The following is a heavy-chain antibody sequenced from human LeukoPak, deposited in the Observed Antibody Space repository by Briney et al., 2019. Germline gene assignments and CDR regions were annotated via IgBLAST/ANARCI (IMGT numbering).Heavy chain of an antibody. CDR1: GFTFSSYA. D-gene: IGHD3-10*01. J-gene: IGHJ4*02. V-gene: IGHV3-21*01. CDR3: ASRDYGSGSYRPFGY. CDR2: ISSSSSYI. Sequence: GGSLRLSCAASGFTFSSYAMNWVRQAPGKGLEWVSSISSSSSYIYYADSVKGRFTISRDNAKNSLYLQMNSLRAEDTAVYYCASRDYGSGSYRPFGYWGQGTLVTVSS.